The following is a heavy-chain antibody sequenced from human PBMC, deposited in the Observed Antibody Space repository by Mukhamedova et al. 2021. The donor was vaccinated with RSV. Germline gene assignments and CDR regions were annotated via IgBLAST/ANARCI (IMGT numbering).Heavy chain of an antibody. D-gene: IGHD2/OR15-2a*01. CDR2: ISDTGKT. J-gene: IGHJ6*03. CDR3: ARARQPASMGFYYHYMDG. Sequence: GLEWIGRISDTGKTNYNPSLKSRLTLSIDPSNNQFSLTLNSVTAADAAVYYCARARQPASMGFYYHYMDGWGAGITVTVSS. V-gene: IGHV4-4*07.